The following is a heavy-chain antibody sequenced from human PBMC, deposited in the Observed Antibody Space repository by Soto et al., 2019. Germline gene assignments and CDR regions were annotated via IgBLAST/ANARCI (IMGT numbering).Heavy chain of an antibody. J-gene: IGHJ5*02. D-gene: IGHD3-22*01. V-gene: IGHV4-31*03. CDR2: IYYSGST. CDR1: GGSISSGGYY. CDR3: ARDGAYYYDSSGYPNHWFDP. Sequence: QVQLQESGPGLVKPSQTLSLTCTVSGGSISSGGYYWSWIRQHPGKGLEGIGYIYYSGSTYYNPSLKSRVTIPVDTSKNQFSLKLSSVTAADTAVDYCARDGAYYYDSSGYPNHWFDPWGQGTLVTVSS.